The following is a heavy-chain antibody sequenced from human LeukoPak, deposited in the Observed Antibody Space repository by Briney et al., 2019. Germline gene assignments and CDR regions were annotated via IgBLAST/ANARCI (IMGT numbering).Heavy chain of an antibody. Sequence: ASVKVSCKASGYTFTGYYMHWVRQAPGQGLEWMGWINPNSGGTNYAQKFQGRVTMTRDTSISTAYMELSRLRSDDTAVCYCARGLFGNFGRVSYTEFDFWGQGTLVTVSS. V-gene: IGHV1-2*02. CDR1: GYTFTGYY. CDR3: ARGLFGNFGRVSYTEFDF. J-gene: IGHJ4*02. CDR2: INPNSGGT. D-gene: IGHD2-2*02.